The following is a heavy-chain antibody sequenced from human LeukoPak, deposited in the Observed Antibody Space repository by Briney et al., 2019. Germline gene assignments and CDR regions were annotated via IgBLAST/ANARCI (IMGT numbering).Heavy chain of an antibody. J-gene: IGHJ4*02. Sequence: GESLTLSCAASGFTFSSYAMHWIRQPPGKGLEWVGVISYDGSNKYYADSVKGRFTISRDNSKNTLYLQMNSLRAEDTAVYYCAREEDYYDSNGCYYPYFDDWGQGTLVTVSS. CDR1: GFTFSSYA. V-gene: IGHV3-30-3*01. CDR2: ISYDGSNK. D-gene: IGHD3-22*01. CDR3: AREEDYYDSNGCYYPYFDD.